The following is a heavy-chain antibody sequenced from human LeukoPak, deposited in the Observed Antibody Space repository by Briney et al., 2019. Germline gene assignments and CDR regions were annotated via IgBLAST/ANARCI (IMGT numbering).Heavy chain of an antibody. CDR3: ARDGTNDYGDYGMSPGAFDI. J-gene: IGHJ3*02. CDR2: ISYDGSNK. V-gene: IGHV3-30*04. D-gene: IGHD4-17*01. CDR1: GFTFSSYA. Sequence: PGRSLRLSCAASGFTFSSYAVHWVRQAPGKGLEWVAVISYDGSNKYYADSVKGRFTISRDNSKNTLYLQMNSLRAEDTAVYYCARDGTNDYGDYGMSPGAFDIWGQGTMVTVSS.